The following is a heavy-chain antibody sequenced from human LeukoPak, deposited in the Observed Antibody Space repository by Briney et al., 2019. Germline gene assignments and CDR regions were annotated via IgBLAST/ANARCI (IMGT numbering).Heavy chain of an antibody. D-gene: IGHD3-3*01. J-gene: IGHJ4*02. CDR2: ISSSSTYI. CDR1: GFTFNTYS. Sequence: PGGSLRLSCAASGFTFNTYSTNWVRQAPGKGLEWVSSISSSSTYISHADSVKGRFTISRDNAKNSLYLQMNSLRAEDTAVYYCARDHDFWSGPSRYWGQGTLVTVSS. CDR3: ARDHDFWSGPSRY. V-gene: IGHV3-21*01.